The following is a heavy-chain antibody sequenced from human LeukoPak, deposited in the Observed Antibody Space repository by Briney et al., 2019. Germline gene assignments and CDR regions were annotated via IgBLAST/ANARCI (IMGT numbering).Heavy chain of an antibody. J-gene: IGHJ6*02. CDR3: ARQSSTDYYYYGLNV. CDR1: GDGVSNDGAA. V-gene: IGHV6-1*01. CDR2: TYYGSKWHY. Sequence: SQTLSLTCVISGDGVSNDGAAWNWIRQSPSRGLEWLGRTYYGSKWHYDYAESVKRRITVNPDTSKNQFSLQLNSVTPEDTAVYYCARQSSTDYYYYGLNVWGQGTTVAVSS. D-gene: IGHD1-1*01.